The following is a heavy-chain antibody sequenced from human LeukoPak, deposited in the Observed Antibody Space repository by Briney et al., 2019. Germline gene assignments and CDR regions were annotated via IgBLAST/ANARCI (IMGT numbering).Heavy chain of an antibody. CDR2: IYYSGST. CDR3: ARVYSSSSVDAFHI. D-gene: IGHD6-6*01. J-gene: IGHJ3*02. V-gene: IGHV4-59*01. Sequence: PSETLSLTCTVSGGSISGYYWGWIRQPPGKGLEWIGDIYYSGSTNYNPSLKSRVTISEDTYKNQFSLKLSSVTAADTAVYYCARVYSSSSVDAFHIWGQGTMVTVSS. CDR1: GGSISGYY.